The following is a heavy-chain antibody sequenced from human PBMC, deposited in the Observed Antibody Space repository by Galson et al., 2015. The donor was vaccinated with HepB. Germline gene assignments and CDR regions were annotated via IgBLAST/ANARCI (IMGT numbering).Heavy chain of an antibody. J-gene: IGHJ4*02. Sequence: ETLSLPCTVSGGSISRCSYYWSWIRQPPGKRREWRGTIYYMGGTYYNTSLPSRGTIAVDTSKKQVSRTVTSVTAADTAGEEWARDRDQGMGHYWGRGTLVTVSS. CDR2: IYYMGGT. V-gene: IGHV4-39*07. CDR1: GGSISRCSYY. CDR3: ARDRDQGMGHY. D-gene: IGHD1-26*01.